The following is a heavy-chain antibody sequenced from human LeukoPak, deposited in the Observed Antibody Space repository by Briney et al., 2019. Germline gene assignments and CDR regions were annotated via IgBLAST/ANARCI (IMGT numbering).Heavy chain of an antibody. D-gene: IGHD3-9*01. J-gene: IGHJ4*02. CDR2: INTNTGNP. CDR1: GYTFTSYV. V-gene: IGHV7-4-1*02. Sequence: GASVKVSCKASGYTFTSYVMNWVRQAPGQGLEWMGWINTNTGNPTYAQGFTGRFVFSLDTSVSTAYLQISSLKAEDTAVYYCARGTYYDIVTGSYTDLGYWGQGTLVTVSS. CDR3: ARGTYYDIVTGSYTDLGY.